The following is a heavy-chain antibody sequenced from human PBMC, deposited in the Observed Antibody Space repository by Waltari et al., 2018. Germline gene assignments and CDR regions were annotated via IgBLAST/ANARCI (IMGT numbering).Heavy chain of an antibody. J-gene: IGHJ4*02. D-gene: IGHD1-26*01. CDR2: INTHTGNP. CDR3: ARGGGTFSKPQYFDS. CDR1: GYIFTTYG. V-gene: IGHV7-4-1*02. Sequence: QVQLVQSGSELKKPGASVKVSCKASGYIFTTYGINWVRQAPGQGLEWRGWINTHTGNPTYVQGFTGRFVFSLDTSVSTAYLQISSLKAEDSVIYYCARGGGTFSKPQYFDSWGQGTRVTVSS.